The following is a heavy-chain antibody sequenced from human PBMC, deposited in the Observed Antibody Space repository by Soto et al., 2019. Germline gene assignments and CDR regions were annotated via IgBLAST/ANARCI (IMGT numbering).Heavy chain of an antibody. Sequence: PSETLSLTCTVSGRSISSGGYYWSWIRQHPGKGLEWIGYIYYSGSTYYNPSLKSRVTISVDTSKNQFSLKLSSVTAADTAVYYCARDRGVRGIGITGTNYYYYGMDVWGQGTTVTVSS. V-gene: IGHV4-31*03. CDR2: IYYSGST. CDR3: ARDRGVRGIGITGTNYYYYGMDV. D-gene: IGHD1-7*01. CDR1: GRSISSGGYY. J-gene: IGHJ6*02.